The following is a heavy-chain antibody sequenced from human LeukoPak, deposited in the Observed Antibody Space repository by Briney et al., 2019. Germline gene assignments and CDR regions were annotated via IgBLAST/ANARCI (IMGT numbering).Heavy chain of an antibody. CDR1: GFTFSSYG. Sequence: GGSLRLSCAASGFTFSSYGMHWVRQAPGKGLEWVAVISYDGSNKYYADSVKGRFTISRDNSKNTLYLQINSLRAEDTAVYYCAKSYSSSWYDYWGQGTLVTVSS. V-gene: IGHV3-30*18. J-gene: IGHJ4*02. CDR2: ISYDGSNK. CDR3: AKSYSSSWYDY. D-gene: IGHD6-13*01.